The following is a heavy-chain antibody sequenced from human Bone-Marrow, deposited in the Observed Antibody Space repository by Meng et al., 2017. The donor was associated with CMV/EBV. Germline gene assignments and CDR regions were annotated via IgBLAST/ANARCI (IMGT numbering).Heavy chain of an antibody. J-gene: IGHJ4*02. CDR1: GFTFSSYG. CDR3: AKLGRDIVVAPTTSVDY. CDR2: IRYDGSNK. D-gene: IGHD2-2*01. Sequence: GESLKISCAASGFTFSSYGMHWVRQAPGKGLEWVAFIRYDGSNKYYADSVKGRFTISRDNSENTLYLQMNSLRAEDTAIYYCAKLGRDIVVAPTTSVDYWGQGTLVTVSS. V-gene: IGHV3-30*02.